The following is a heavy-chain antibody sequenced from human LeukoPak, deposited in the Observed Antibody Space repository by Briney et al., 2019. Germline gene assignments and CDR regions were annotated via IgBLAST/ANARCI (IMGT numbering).Heavy chain of an antibody. D-gene: IGHD6-6*01. J-gene: IGHJ4*02. V-gene: IGHV4-34*01. CDR1: GGSLSGYN. Sequence: SETLSLTCAVYGGSLSGYNCIWIRQPPGKGLEWIGEINHSGSTNYNPSLKSRVTISVDTSKNQFSLKLSSVTAADTAIYYCARGGRSIAALPGHWGQGTLVTVSS. CDR2: INHSGST. CDR3: ARGGRSIAALPGH.